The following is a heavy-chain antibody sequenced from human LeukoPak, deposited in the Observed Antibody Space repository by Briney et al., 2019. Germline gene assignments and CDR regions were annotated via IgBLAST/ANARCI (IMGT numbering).Heavy chain of an antibody. J-gene: IGHJ4*02. Sequence: GASVKVSCKASGYTFTSYYMHWVRQAPGQGLEWMGIINPSGGSTSYAQKFQGRVTMTRDTSISTAYMELSRLRSDDTAVYYCARDPDCAGATPCDGDYWGQGTLVTVSS. CDR3: ARDPDCAGATPCDGDY. CDR2: INPSGGST. CDR1: GYTFTSYY. V-gene: IGHV1-46*01. D-gene: IGHD1-26*01.